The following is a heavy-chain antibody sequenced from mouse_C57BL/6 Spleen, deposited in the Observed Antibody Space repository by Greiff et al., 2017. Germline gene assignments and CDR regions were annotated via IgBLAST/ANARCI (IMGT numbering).Heavy chain of an antibody. V-gene: IGHV1-26*01. CDR3: ARWLLTDWAMDY. Sequence: EVQLQQSGPELVKPGASVKISCKASGYTFTDYYMNWVKQSHGKSLEWIGDINPNNGGTSYNQKFKGKATLTVDKSSSTAYMELRSLTSEDSAVYYCARWLLTDWAMDYWGQGTSVTVSS. CDR1: GYTFTDYY. D-gene: IGHD2-3*01. CDR2: INPNNGGT. J-gene: IGHJ4*01.